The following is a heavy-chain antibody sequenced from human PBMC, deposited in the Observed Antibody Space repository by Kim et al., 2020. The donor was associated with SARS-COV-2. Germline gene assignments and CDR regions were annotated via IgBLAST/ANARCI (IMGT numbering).Heavy chain of an antibody. D-gene: IGHD2-15*01. CDR1: GYTFTNYA. CDR3: ARDKYKYERGGVAISFGMDV. CDR2: IKADNGNT. V-gene: IGHV1-3*01. J-gene: IGHJ6*02. Sequence: ASVKVSCKASGYTFTNYAMHWVRQAPGQRLEWMGWIKADNGNTKYSQKFQGRVTITRDTSVSTAHMELSSLRSEDTALYYCARDKYKYERGGVAISFGMDVWGQGTTVTVSS.